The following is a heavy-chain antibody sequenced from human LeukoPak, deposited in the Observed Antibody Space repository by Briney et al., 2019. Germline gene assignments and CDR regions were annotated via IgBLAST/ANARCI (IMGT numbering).Heavy chain of an antibody. CDR3: ARDIVVVPGKNWFDP. CDR2: ISAYNGNT. J-gene: IGHJ5*02. V-gene: IGHV1-18*01. D-gene: IGHD2-2*01. CDR1: GYTFTSYG. Sequence: ASVKVSCKASGYTFTSYGISWVRQAPGQGLEWMGWISAYNGNTNYAQKLQGRATMTTDTSTSTAYMELRSLRSDDTAVYYCARDIVVVPGKNWFDPWGQGTLVTVSS.